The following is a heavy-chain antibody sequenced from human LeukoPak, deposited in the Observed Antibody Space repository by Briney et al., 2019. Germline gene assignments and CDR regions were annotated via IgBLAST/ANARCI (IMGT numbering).Heavy chain of an antibody. J-gene: IGHJ4*02. CDR2: ISAYNGNT. V-gene: IGHV1-18*01. D-gene: IGHD3-22*01. CDR3: ARDLADYYDSSGHYYPPGYFDY. Sequence: GASVKVSCKASGYTFTNYGISWVRQAPGQGLEWMGWISAYNGNTNYAQKLQGRVTMTTDTSTSTAYMELRSLRSDDTAVYYCARDLADYYDSSGHYYPPGYFDYWGQGTLVTVSS. CDR1: GYTFTNYG.